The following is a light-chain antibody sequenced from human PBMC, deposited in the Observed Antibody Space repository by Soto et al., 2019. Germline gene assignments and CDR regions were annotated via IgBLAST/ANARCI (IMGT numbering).Light chain of an antibody. CDR1: QSVSSKY. V-gene: IGKV3-20*01. J-gene: IGKJ1*01. Sequence: EILLTQSPGTLSLSPGARATLFCRASQSVSSKYLAWYQHRPGQAPRLLIYAASRRATGIPDRFSGSGSGTEFTLTISRLEPEDVAVFYCQQYATSPWTVGQGTKVDIK. CDR2: AAS. CDR3: QQYATSPWT.